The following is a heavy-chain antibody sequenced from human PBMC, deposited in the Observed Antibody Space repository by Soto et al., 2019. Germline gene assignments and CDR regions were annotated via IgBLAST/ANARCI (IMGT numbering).Heavy chain of an antibody. V-gene: IGHV3-23*01. J-gene: IGHJ4*02. CDR3: AKRSPVSTYYFDY. CDR1: GFSFSSYG. Sequence: EVQLLESGGDLVQPGGSLRLSCAASGFSFSSYGMSWVRQAPGKGLEWVSSISGGGGTTYYADSVKGRFTISRDNSKNTLYLQMNSLKVEDTAVDYCAKRSPVSTYYFDYWGQGTLVTVSS. CDR2: ISGGGGTT.